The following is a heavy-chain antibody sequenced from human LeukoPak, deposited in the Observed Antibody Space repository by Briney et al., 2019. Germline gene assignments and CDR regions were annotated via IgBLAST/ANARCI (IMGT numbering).Heavy chain of an antibody. Sequence: PGGSLRLSCAASGFTFDNYAMHWVRQAPGKGLEWVSGISWNSGSIGYADSVKGRFTISRDNAKNSLYLQMNSLRAEDTAVYYCARDWPDIVVVVATGGAFDIWGQGTMVTVSS. J-gene: IGHJ3*02. CDR2: ISWNSGSI. CDR3: ARDWPDIVVVVATGGAFDI. V-gene: IGHV3-9*01. CDR1: GFTFDNYA. D-gene: IGHD2-15*01.